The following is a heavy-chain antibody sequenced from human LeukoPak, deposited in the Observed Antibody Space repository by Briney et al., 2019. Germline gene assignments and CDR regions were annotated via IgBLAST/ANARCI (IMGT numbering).Heavy chain of an antibody. D-gene: IGHD4-17*01. V-gene: IGHV1-69*01. CDR2: IIPIFGTA. J-gene: IGHJ4*02. Sequence: GASVKVSCKASGGTFSSYAISWVRQAPGQGLEWMGGIIPIFGTANYAQKFQGRVTITADESTSTAYMELSSLRSEDTAVYYCAREGVMTTVTTGPFDYWGQGTLVTVS. CDR3: AREGVMTTVTTGPFDY. CDR1: GGTFSSYA.